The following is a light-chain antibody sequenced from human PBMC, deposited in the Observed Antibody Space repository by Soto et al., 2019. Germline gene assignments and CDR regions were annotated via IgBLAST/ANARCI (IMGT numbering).Light chain of an antibody. V-gene: IGKV1-5*01. CDR1: QSISSW. J-gene: IGKJ1*01. CDR2: DAS. Sequence: DIQMTQSPSTLSASVGDRVTITCRASQSISSWLAWYQQKPGKAPKLLIYDASSLESGVPSRFSGSGSGTEFPLTTSSLQPDDFATYYCQQYNSYWTFGQGTKVEIK. CDR3: QQYNSYWT.